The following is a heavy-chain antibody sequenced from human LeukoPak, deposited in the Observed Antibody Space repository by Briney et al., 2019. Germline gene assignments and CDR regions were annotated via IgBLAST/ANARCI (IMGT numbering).Heavy chain of an antibody. D-gene: IGHD1-26*01. CDR1: GFTFSSYG. Sequence: PGRSLRLSCAVSGFTFSSYGMHWVRQAPGKGLEWVAVIWYDGSNKYYADSVKGRFTISRDNSKNTLYLQMNSLRAEDTAVYYCARDREWEPKNYFDYWGQGTLVTVSS. CDR3: ARDREWEPKNYFDY. V-gene: IGHV3-33*08. CDR2: IWYDGSNK. J-gene: IGHJ4*02.